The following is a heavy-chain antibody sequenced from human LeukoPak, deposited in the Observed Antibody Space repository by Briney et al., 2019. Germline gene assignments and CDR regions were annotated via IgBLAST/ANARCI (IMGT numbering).Heavy chain of an antibody. CDR1: GFTFSSYA. CDR2: ISGSGGST. D-gene: IGHD3-22*01. Sequence: GGSLRLSCAASGFTFSSYAMNRVRQAPGKGLEWVSAISGSGGSTYYADSVKGRFTISRDNSKNTLYLQMNSLRAEDTAVYYCAKDRYYYDSSGYHNWFDPWGQGTLVTVSS. CDR3: AKDRYYYDSSGYHNWFDP. V-gene: IGHV3-23*01. J-gene: IGHJ5*02.